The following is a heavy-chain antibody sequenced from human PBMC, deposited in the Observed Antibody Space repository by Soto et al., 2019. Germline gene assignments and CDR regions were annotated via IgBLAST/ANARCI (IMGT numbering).Heavy chain of an antibody. Sequence: GGSLSLSYAASGFTFSSYAMSWCRQAPGKGLEWVSAISGSGGSTYYADSVKGRFTISRDNSKNTLYLQMNSLRAEDTAVYYCAKGKNSGYDYALDYWGQGTLVTVSS. V-gene: IGHV3-23*01. CDR2: ISGSGGST. CDR1: GFTFSSYA. D-gene: IGHD5-12*01. CDR3: AKGKNSGYDYALDY. J-gene: IGHJ4*02.